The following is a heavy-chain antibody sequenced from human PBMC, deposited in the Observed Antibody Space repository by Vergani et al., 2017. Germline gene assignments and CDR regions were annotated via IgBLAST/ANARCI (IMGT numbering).Heavy chain of an antibody. CDR3: ARDCTSGGCPDNYGMDV. Sequence: EVHLVESGGGLVQPGGSLRLSCVGSGFKLDEYWMSWVRQAPGKGLEWVADMKEDGADKKYVDSVKGRFTISRDNANNSLFLQLRSLRAEDAAVYYCARDCTSGGCPDNYGMDVWGQGATVTVSS. V-gene: IGHV3-7*01. D-gene: IGHD2-8*01. CDR1: GFKLDEYW. CDR2: MKEDGADK. J-gene: IGHJ6*02.